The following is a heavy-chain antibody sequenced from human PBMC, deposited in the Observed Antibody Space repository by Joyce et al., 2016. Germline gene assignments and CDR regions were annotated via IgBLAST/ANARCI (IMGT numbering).Heavy chain of an antibody. V-gene: IGHV3-30*04. CDR3: ARGTTVTRMGNWFDP. J-gene: IGHJ5*02. CDR1: GFSFSQFS. Sequence: QVQLVESGGGVGQPGRSLTLSCAASGFSFSQFSMVWIRQAPGKGLEVAAVISSDVRNKYYADSAKGRVIISRDNSKNTLNLQMTGLRSDDTGVYYCARGTTVTRMGNWFDPWGQGTLVTVSS. CDR2: ISSDVRNK. D-gene: IGHD4-17*01.